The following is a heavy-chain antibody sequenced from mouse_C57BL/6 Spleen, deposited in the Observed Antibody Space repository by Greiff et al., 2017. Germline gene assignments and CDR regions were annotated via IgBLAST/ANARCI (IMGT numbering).Heavy chain of an antibody. CDR3: ARGWVYEPYGDD. CDR2: FYPGAGDT. Sequence: QVQLQQSGPELVKPGASVKISCKASGYAFSSSWMSWVKQRPGTGLEWIGRFYPGAGDTNYNGKFKGKATLTADKSSSTAYMQLSSLTSEDSAVYFCARGWVYEPYGDDGGQGTTLTVAS. V-gene: IGHV1-82*01. D-gene: IGHD2-12*01. J-gene: IGHJ2*01. CDR1: GYAFSSSW.